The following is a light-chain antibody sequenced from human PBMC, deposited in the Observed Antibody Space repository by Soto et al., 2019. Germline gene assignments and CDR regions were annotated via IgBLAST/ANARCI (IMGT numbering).Light chain of an antibody. CDR1: QIINSAY. CDR3: QQYSTSPRT. Sequence: EIVLTQSPGPLSLSPGERATLSCRASQIINSAYLTWYQQKPGQAPRLLIYGTSNRATGIPDRFSGSGSGADFTLTISRLEPEDFAVYYCQQYSTSPRTFGQGTKVEIK. J-gene: IGKJ1*01. CDR2: GTS. V-gene: IGKV3-20*01.